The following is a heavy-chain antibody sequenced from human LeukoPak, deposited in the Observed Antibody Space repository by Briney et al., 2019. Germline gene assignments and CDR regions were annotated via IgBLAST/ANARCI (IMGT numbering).Heavy chain of an antibody. V-gene: IGHV4-59*08. CDR3: AIHVYGKGMYV. Sequence: SETLSLTCTVSGDSLSGYYWGWIRQPPGKGLECLGYIYSSGGTAYNPSLKSRLTISIDTSKNQFSLTLTSVTAADTAIYYCAIHVYGKGMYVWGKGTTVTVSS. CDR1: GDSLSGYY. J-gene: IGHJ6*04. D-gene: IGHD4-17*01. CDR2: IYSSGGT.